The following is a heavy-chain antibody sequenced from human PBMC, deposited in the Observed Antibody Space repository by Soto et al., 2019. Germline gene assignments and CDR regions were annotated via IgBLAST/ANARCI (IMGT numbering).Heavy chain of an antibody. D-gene: IGHD4-17*01. CDR2: ITWNSGNM. CDR1: GFTVDDYA. CDR3: AKDRTYDYGDYIFDY. J-gene: IGHJ4*02. V-gene: IGHV3-9*01. Sequence: PGGSLRLSCAASGFTVDDYAMHWVRQARGKGLEWVSSITWNSGNMGYADSVKGRFTISRDNAKNSLYLQMNSLRPEDTALYYCAKDRTYDYGDYIFDYWGQGTLVTVSS.